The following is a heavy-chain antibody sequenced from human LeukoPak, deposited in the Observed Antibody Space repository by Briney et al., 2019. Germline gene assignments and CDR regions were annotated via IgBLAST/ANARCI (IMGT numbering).Heavy chain of an antibody. Sequence: ASETLSLTCTVSGGSISSYYWSWIRQPPGKGLEWIGYIYHSGSTYYNPSLKSRVTISVDRSKNQFSLKLSSVTAADTAVYYCASGYFFDYWGQGTLVTVSS. CDR2: IYHSGST. D-gene: IGHD6-13*01. CDR3: ASGYFFDY. CDR1: GGSISSYY. V-gene: IGHV4-59*12. J-gene: IGHJ4*02.